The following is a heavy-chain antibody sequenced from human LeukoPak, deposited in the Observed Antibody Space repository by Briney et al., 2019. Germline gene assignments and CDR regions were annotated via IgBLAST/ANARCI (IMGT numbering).Heavy chain of an antibody. Sequence: PGGSLRLSCAASGFTFSNAWMSWVRQAPGKGLEWVGRIKSKTDGGTTDYAAPVKGRFTILRDDSKNTLYLQMNSLKTEDTAVYYCTAQFNRLEFRGAFDIWGQGTMVTVSS. CDR2: IKSKTDGGTT. D-gene: IGHD1-1*01. V-gene: IGHV3-15*01. CDR1: GFTFSNAW. J-gene: IGHJ3*02. CDR3: TAQFNRLEFRGAFDI.